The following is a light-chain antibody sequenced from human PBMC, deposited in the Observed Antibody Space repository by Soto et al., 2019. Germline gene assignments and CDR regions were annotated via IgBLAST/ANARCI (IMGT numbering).Light chain of an antibody. Sequence: QSALTQPASVSGSPGQSITISCTGTSSDVGSHNLVSWYQQHPGQAPKLMIYEVSKRPLGVSARFSASKSDNTASLTISGLQAEDEADYYCCSYGGSRAVFGGGTKLTVL. CDR3: CSYGGSRAV. V-gene: IGLV2-23*02. J-gene: IGLJ7*01. CDR1: SSDVGSHNL. CDR2: EVS.